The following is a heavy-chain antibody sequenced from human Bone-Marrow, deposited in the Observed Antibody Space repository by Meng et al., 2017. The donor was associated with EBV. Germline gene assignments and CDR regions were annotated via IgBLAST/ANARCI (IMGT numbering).Heavy chain of an antibody. CDR2: ISYDGSNK. CDR1: GCTFSSYA. J-gene: IGHJ5*02. D-gene: IGHD3-22*01. CDR3: ARESSDYYDSSGYYNNWFDT. Sequence: QVQLVESGGGVVQPGRSLRLSCAASGCTFSSYAMHWVRQAPGKGLEWVAVISYDGSNKYYADSVKGRFTISRDNSKNTLYLQMNSLRAEDTAVYYCARESSDYYDSSGYYNNWFDTWGQGTLVTVDS. V-gene: IGHV3-30*04.